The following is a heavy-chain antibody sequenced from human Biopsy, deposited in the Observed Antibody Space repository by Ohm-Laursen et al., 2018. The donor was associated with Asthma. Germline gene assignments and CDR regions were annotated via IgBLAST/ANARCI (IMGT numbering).Heavy chain of an antibody. V-gene: IGHV1-69*13. CDR1: GGTFNTYV. J-gene: IGHJ4*02. CDR3: ARKAGSCISRTCYSLDF. Sequence: SVKVSCKSLGGTFNTYVIGWVRQAPGQGLGWMGGINSVFGTTTYPQKFQDRVTITADDSTSTVYMELSSLRSEDTAMYYCARKAGSCISRTCYSLDFWGQGTLVTVSS. CDR2: INSVFGTT. D-gene: IGHD2-2*01.